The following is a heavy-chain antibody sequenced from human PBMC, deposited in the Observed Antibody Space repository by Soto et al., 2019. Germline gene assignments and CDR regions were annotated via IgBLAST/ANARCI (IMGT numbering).Heavy chain of an antibody. J-gene: IGHJ5*02. CDR2: ISSSGSSR. V-gene: IGHV3-11*01. Sequence: GGSLRLSCAASGFTFSDYYMSWIRQTPEKGLEWVSYISSSGSSRYYADSVKGRFTISRDNAQNSVYLQMNSLRAEDAAVYYCAREGYYDSSGYFWFDPWGQATLVTVPT. CDR3: AREGYYDSSGYFWFDP. CDR1: GFTFSDYY. D-gene: IGHD3-22*01.